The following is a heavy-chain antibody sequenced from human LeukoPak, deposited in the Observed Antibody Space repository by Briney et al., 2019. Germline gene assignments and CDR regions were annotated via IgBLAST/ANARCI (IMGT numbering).Heavy chain of an antibody. D-gene: IGHD1-1*01. J-gene: IGHJ5*02. CDR1: GFTFSSYS. CDR2: ISSSSSHI. CDR3: ARSGGPLLEIGFDP. V-gene: IGHV3-21*01. Sequence: SGGSLRLSCAASGFTFSSYSMNWVRQAPGKGLEWVSSISSSSSHIYDADSVKGRFTISRDNAKNSLYLQMNSLRAEDTAIYYCARSGGPLLEIGFDPWGQGTLVIVSS.